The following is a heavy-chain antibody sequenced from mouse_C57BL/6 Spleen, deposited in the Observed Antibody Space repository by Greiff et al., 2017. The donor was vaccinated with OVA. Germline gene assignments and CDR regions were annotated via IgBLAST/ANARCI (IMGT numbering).Heavy chain of an antibody. J-gene: IGHJ2*01. CDR3: ARGGITTSYYFDY. CDR1: GYTFTDYY. CDR2: IYPGSGNT. V-gene: IGHV1-76*01. Sequence: VQLQQSGAELVRPGASVKLSCKASGYTFTDYYINWVKQRPGQGLEWIARIYPGSGNTYYNEKFKGKATLTAEKSSSTAYMQLSSLTSEDSAVYFCARGGITTSYYFDYWGQGTTLTVSS. D-gene: IGHD2-4*01.